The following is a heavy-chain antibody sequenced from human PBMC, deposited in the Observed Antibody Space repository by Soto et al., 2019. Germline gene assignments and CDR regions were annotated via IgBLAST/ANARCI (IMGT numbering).Heavy chain of an antibody. D-gene: IGHD3-3*01. J-gene: IGHJ6*02. CDR2: IIPIFGTA. V-gene: IGHV1-69*13. Sequence: ASVKVSCKASGGTFSSYAISWVRQAPGQGLEWMGGIIPIFGTANYAQKFQGRVTITADGSTSTAYMELSSLRSEDTAVYYCAAGRKGYDFWSGYYISGPYYYYGKDVWGQGTTVTVSS. CDR1: GGTFSSYA. CDR3: AAGRKGYDFWSGYYISGPYYYYGKDV.